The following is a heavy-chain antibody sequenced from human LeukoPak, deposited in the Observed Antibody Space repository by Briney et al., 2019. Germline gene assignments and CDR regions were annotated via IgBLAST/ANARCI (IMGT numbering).Heavy chain of an antibody. CDR3: AREYSSGWYPFDY. Sequence: GGSLRLSCAASGFTFSSYSMNWVRQAPGKGLEWVSSISSSSSYIYYADSVKGRFTISRDNAKNSLYLQVNSLRAEDTAVYYCAREYSSGWYPFDYWGQGTLVTVSS. CDR1: GFTFSSYS. V-gene: IGHV3-21*01. J-gene: IGHJ4*02. D-gene: IGHD6-19*01. CDR2: ISSSSSYI.